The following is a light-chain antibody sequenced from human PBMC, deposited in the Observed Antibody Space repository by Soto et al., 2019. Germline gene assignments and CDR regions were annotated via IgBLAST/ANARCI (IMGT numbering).Light chain of an antibody. J-gene: IGKJ1*01. CDR3: QQYYSTPLT. CDR2: WAS. V-gene: IGKV4-1*01. Sequence: DIVMTQSPDSLAVYLGERATINCKSSQSVLYSSNNKNYLAWYQQKPGQPPKPLIYWASTRESGVPDRFSGSGSGTDFTLTISSLQAEDVAVYYCQQYYSTPLTFGQGTKVEIK. CDR1: QSVLYSSNNKNY.